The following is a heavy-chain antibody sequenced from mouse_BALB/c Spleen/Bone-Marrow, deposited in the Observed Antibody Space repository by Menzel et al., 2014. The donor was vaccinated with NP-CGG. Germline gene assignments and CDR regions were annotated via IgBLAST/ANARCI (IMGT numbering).Heavy chain of an antibody. CDR1: GFTFNTYA. CDR2: IRSKSNNYAT. V-gene: IGHV10-1*02. CDR3: VRQGDGYYNWYFDV. J-gene: IGHJ1*01. D-gene: IGHD2-3*01. Sequence: EVKLMESGGGLVQPKGSLKLSCAASGFTFNTYAMNWVRQAPGKGLEWVARIRSKSNNYATYYADSVKDRFTISRDDSQNMLYLQMNNLKTEDTAMYYCVRQGDGYYNWYFDVWGAGTTVTVSS.